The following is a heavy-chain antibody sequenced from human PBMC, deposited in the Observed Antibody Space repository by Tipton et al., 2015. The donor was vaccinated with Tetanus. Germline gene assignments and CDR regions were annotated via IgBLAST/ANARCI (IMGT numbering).Heavy chain of an antibody. CDR3: AKVRGTLRYSFDS. CDR2: SYAGGNYA. CDR1: GFTFNTYP. J-gene: IGHJ5*01. D-gene: IGHD2-15*01. Sequence: GSLRLSCAAPGFTFNTYPMNWVRQAPGKGLEWVSVSYAGGNYAYYADSVKGRFTTSRDDSKSTLYLHMTSLRAEDTAVYYCAKVRGTLRYSFDSWGQGTLVTVSS. V-gene: IGHV3-23*03.